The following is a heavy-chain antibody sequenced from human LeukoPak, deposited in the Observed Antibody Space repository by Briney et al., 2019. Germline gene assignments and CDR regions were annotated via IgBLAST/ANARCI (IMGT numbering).Heavy chain of an antibody. V-gene: IGHV4-59*01. CDR3: AGSSSWYRNWFDP. CDR1: GGSISSYY. CDR2: IYYSGST. Sequence: SETLSLTCTVSGGSISSYYWSWIRQPPGKGLEWIGYIYYSGSTNYDPSLKSRVTISVDTSKNQFSLKLSSVTAADTAVYYCAGSSSWYRNWFDPWGQGTLVTVSS. J-gene: IGHJ5*02. D-gene: IGHD6-13*01.